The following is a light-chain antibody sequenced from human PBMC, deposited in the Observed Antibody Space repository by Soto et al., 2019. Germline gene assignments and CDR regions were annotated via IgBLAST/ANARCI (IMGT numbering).Light chain of an antibody. Sequence: EIVMTQSPATLSVSPGERATLSCRASQSVSSNLAWYQQKPGQAPRLLIYVASTRATGIPARFSGSGSGTEFTLTISSLPSEDFAVYYCQQDNNWPPWTFGQGTKVEIK. CDR1: QSVSSN. J-gene: IGKJ1*01. CDR3: QQDNNWPPWT. V-gene: IGKV3-15*01. CDR2: VAS.